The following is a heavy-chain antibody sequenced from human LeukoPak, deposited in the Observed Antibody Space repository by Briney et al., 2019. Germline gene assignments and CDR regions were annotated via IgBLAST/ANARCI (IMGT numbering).Heavy chain of an antibody. CDR2: IWYDGSNK. J-gene: IGHJ4*02. D-gene: IGHD1-26*01. Sequence: SGGSLRLSCAASGFTFSSYGMHWVRQAPGKGLERVAVIWYDGSNKYYADSVKGRFTISRDNSKNTLYLQMNSLRAEDTAVYYCAKSNSALTPVGATYFDYWGQGTLVTVSS. V-gene: IGHV3-33*06. CDR3: AKSNSALTPVGATYFDY. CDR1: GFTFSSYG.